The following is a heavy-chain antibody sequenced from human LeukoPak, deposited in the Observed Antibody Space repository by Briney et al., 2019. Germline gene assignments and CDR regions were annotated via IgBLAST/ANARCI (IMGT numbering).Heavy chain of an antibody. CDR1: GFTFDDYA. D-gene: IGHD6-13*01. CDR2: ISWNSGSI. V-gene: IGHV3-9*01. Sequence: GGSLRLSCAASGFTFDDYAMHWVRQAPGKGLEWVSGISWNSGSIGYADSVKGRFTISRDNAKNSLYLQMNSLRAEDTALYYCAKDMQHSSSPGFDYWGQGTLVTVSS. CDR3: AKDMQHSSSPGFDY. J-gene: IGHJ4*02.